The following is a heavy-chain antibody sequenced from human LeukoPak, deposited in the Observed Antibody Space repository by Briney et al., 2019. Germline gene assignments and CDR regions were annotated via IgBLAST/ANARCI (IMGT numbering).Heavy chain of an antibody. D-gene: IGHD3-16*02. CDR1: GFIFSNYA. J-gene: IGHJ4*02. Sequence: GGSLRLSCAVSGFIFSNYAMNWVRQAPGKGLEWVSAISGDGGRTYYADSVKGRFTISRDNRKNSLYLQLNSLRIEDTALYYCAKDTSSCIDCWGQGTLVTVSS. CDR3: AKDTSSCIDC. V-gene: IGHV3-43*02. CDR2: ISGDGGRT.